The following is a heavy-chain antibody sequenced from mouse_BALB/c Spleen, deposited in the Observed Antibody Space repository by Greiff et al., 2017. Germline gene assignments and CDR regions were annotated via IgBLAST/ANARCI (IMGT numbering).Heavy chain of an antibody. CDR2: ISSGGSYT. CDR1: GFTFSSYG. D-gene: IGHD2-5*01. Sequence: EVMLVESGGDLVKPGGSLKLSCAASGFTFSSYGMSWVRQTPDKRLEWVATISSGGSYTYYPDSVKGRFTISRDNAKNTLYLQMSSLKSEDTAMYYCARHIIYSNYWYFDVWGAGTTVTVSS. CDR3: ARHIIYSNYWYFDV. J-gene: IGHJ1*01. V-gene: IGHV5-6*01.